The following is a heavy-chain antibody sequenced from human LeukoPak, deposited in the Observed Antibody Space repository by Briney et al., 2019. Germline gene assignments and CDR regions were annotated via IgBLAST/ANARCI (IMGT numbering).Heavy chain of an antibody. CDR1: GFTFSGYP. CDR3: AKHVSPAWGLYAFDI. CDR2: ISYDGNNE. Sequence: GRSLRLSCAASGFTFSGYPMHWVRQAPGKGLEWVALISYDGNNEYFADSVKGRFAISRDSSKNTLYLQMNSLRTEDTAMYYCAKHVSPAWGLYAFDIWGQGTVVTVSS. J-gene: IGHJ3*02. D-gene: IGHD7-27*01. V-gene: IGHV3-30-3*02.